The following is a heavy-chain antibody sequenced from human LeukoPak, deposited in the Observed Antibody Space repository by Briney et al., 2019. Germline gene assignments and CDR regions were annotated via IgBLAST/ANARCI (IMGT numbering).Heavy chain of an antibody. D-gene: IGHD2-15*01. CDR1: GFTFDDYA. J-gene: IGHJ4*02. Sequence: GGSLRLSCAASGFTFDDYAMPWVRQAPGKGLEWVSGISWNSGSIGYADSVKGRFTISRDNAKNSLYLQMNSLRAEDTALYYCAKASEPVVVAASLPYYFDYWGQGTLVTVSS. V-gene: IGHV3-9*01. CDR3: AKASEPVVVAASLPYYFDY. CDR2: ISWNSGSI.